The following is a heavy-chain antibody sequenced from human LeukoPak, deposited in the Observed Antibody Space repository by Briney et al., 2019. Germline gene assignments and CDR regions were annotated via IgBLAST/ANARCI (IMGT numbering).Heavy chain of an antibody. Sequence: PGGSLRLSCAASGFAFSSYGIHWVRQAPGKGLEWVAVIGKDGAAKHYAESVRGRFTISRDNSKNTLDLQMDSLSAEDTAVYYCAKEEGRGVNVFDYWGQGALVTVSS. D-gene: IGHD3-10*01. J-gene: IGHJ4*02. CDR2: IGKDGAAK. CDR1: GFAFSSYG. V-gene: IGHV3-30*18. CDR3: AKEEGRGVNVFDY.